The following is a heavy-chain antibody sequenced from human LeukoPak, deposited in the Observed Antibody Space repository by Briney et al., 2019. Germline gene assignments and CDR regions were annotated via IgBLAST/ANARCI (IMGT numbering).Heavy chain of an antibody. CDR2: ISYDGSNK. D-gene: IGHD3-22*01. CDR3: ARDDYYDSSGLRGDY. J-gene: IGHJ4*02. V-gene: IGHV3-30*04. CDR1: GFTFSSYA. Sequence: PGGSLRLSCAASGFTFSSYAMHWVRQAPGKGLEWVAVISYDGSNKYYADSVKGRFTISRDNSKNTLYLQMNSLRAEDTAVYYCARDDYYDSSGLRGDYWGQGTLVTVSS.